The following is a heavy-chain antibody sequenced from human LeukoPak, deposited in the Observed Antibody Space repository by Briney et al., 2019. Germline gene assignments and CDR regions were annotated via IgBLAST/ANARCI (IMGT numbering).Heavy chain of an antibody. J-gene: IGHJ1*01. CDR1: GYTFTGYY. D-gene: IGHD3-9*01. CDR2: INPSGGST. Sequence: ASVKVSCKASGYTFTGYYMHWVRQAPGQGLEWMVIINPSGGSTSYAQKFQGRVTMTRDTSTSTVYMELSSLRSEDTAVYYCASPWGDILTGLVYWGQGTLVTVSS. V-gene: IGHV1-46*01. CDR3: ASPWGDILTGLVY.